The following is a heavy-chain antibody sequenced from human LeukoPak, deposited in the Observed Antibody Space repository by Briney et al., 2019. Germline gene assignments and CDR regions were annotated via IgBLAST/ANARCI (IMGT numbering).Heavy chain of an antibody. CDR1: GFTFSSYG. CDR2: IWYDGSNK. Sequence: GGSLRLSCATSGFTFSSYGMHWVRQAPGKGREWVAVIWYDGSNKYYADSVKGRFTISRDNSKNTLYVQMNSLRAEDTAVYYCARETYSSTWYRNYNWFDPWGQGTLVTVSS. D-gene: IGHD6-13*01. CDR3: ARETYSSTWYRNYNWFDP. V-gene: IGHV3-33*01. J-gene: IGHJ5*02.